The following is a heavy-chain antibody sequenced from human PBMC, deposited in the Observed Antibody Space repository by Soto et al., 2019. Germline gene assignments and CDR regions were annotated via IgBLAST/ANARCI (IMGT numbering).Heavy chain of an antibody. Sequence: LGTPFLTRTVSGGSLSSSSFYLGWVRQPPGKGLEWIGSIYYSGSTYYNPSLKSRVTISVDTSKNQFSLKLSSVTAADTAVYYCARLIISSWYYFDYWGQGTLVTVSS. D-gene: IGHD6-13*01. V-gene: IGHV4-39*01. CDR1: GGSLSSSSFY. CDR2: IYYSGST. J-gene: IGHJ4*02. CDR3: ARLIISSWYYFDY.